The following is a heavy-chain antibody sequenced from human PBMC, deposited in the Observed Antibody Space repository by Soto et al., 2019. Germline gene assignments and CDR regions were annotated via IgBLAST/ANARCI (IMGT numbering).Heavy chain of an antibody. CDR2: IDPSDSYT. Sequence: GEALKISCKGSGYSFTSYLISWVRQMPGKGLEWRGRIDPSDSYTNYSPFFQGHVTISADKSISTAYLQWGSLKASDTAMYYCACTHDSSGYNSPTFDYWGQGTLVTVSS. V-gene: IGHV5-10-1*01. D-gene: IGHD3-22*01. CDR3: ACTHDSSGYNSPTFDY. J-gene: IGHJ4*02. CDR1: GYSFTSYL.